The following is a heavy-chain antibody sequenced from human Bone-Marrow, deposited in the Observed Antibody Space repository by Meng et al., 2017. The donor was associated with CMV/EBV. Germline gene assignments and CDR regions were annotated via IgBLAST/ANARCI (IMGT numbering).Heavy chain of an antibody. CDR2: INPNSGGT. CDR3: AKGSTRDKFDP. D-gene: IGHD5-24*01. J-gene: IGHJ5*02. CDR1: GYTFTGYY. Sequence: ASVKVSCKASGYTFTGYYMHWVRQAPGQGLEWMGWINPNSGGTNYAQKFQGRVTMTRDTSKNQFSLKLSSVTAADTAVYYCAKGSTRDKFDPWGQGTLVTVSS. V-gene: IGHV1-2*02.